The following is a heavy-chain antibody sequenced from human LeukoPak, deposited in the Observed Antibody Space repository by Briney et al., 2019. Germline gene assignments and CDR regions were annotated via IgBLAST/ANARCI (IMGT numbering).Heavy chain of an antibody. CDR1: GYTFTSYA. J-gene: IGHJ1*01. CDR3: ARVDYYGSGSYYEGS. D-gene: IGHD3-10*01. V-gene: IGHV1-18*01. CDR2: ISAYNGNT. Sequence: GASVKVSCKASGYTFTSYAMHWVRQAPGQRLEWMGWISAYNGNTNYAQKLQGRVTMTTDTSTSTAYMELRSLRSDDTAVYYCARVDYYGSGSYYEGSWGQGTLVTVSS.